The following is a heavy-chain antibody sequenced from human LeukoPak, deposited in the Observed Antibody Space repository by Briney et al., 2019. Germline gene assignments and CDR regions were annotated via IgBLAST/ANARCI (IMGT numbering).Heavy chain of an antibody. J-gene: IGHJ4*02. CDR2: INHSGST. Sequence: PSETLSLTCAVYGGSFSGYYWSWIRQSPGKGLEWIREINHSGSTNYNPSLKSRVTISVDTSKNQFSLKLSSVTAADTAVYYCAIYAGDTIAVADKRLDYWGQGTLVTVSS. CDR3: AIYAGDTIAVADKRLDY. D-gene: IGHD6-19*01. V-gene: IGHV4-34*01. CDR1: GGSFSGYY.